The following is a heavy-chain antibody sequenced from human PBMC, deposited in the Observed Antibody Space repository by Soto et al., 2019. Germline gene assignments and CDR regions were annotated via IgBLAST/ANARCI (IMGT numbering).Heavy chain of an antibody. CDR1: GFTFNSYW. D-gene: IGHD3-10*01. CDR3: ARGGSGALYLDT. J-gene: IGHJ4*02. Sequence: PGGSLRLSCAASGFTFNSYWIHWVRQAPGEGLVWVSRINGDGSTTNYADSVKGRFASSRDNAKNTLYLQMNSLRAEDTAVYYCARGGSGALYLDTWGQGTLVTVSS. V-gene: IGHV3-74*01. CDR2: INGDGSTT.